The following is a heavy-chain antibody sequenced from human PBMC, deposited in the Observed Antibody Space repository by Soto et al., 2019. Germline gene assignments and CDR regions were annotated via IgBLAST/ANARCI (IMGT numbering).Heavy chain of an antibody. CDR3: ARAGLGDCISTSCYNGMDV. CDR1: GGTFSSYA. D-gene: IGHD2-2*02. V-gene: IGHV1-69*12. Sequence: QVQLVQSGAEVKKPGSSVKVSCKASGGTFSSYAISWVRQAPGQGLEWMGGIIPIFGTANYAQKFQGRVTITADESTSKAYMELSSLRSEDTAVYYGARAGLGDCISTSCYNGMDVWGQGTTVTVSS. CDR2: IIPIFGTA. J-gene: IGHJ6*02.